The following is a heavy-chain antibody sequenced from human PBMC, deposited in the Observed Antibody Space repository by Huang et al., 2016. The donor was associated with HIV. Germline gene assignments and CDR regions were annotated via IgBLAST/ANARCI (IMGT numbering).Heavy chain of an antibody. J-gene: IGHJ4*02. CDR1: GYNFTTYA. D-gene: IGHD5-18*01. CDR2: INTKTGNP. Sequence: QVQLVQSGSELKKPGASVKLSCWASGYNFTTYALNWVRQAPGQGLEWMGWINTKTGNPKYAQGCTGRFVFSLDTSGSTSYLQITGLKAEDTAVYYCARRWIQDYWGQGTLVTVSS. V-gene: IGHV7-4-1*02. CDR3: ARRWIQDY.